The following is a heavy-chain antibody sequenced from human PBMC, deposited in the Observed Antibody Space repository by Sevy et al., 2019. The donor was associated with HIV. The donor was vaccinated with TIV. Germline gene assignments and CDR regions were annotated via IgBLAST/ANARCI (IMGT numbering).Heavy chain of an antibody. CDR3: ARGVRDSYGYYYFDY. CDR2: IGTAGDT. D-gene: IGHD5-18*01. Sequence: GGSLRLSCAASGFTFSSYDMHWVRQATGKGLEWVSAIGTAGDTYYPGSVKGRFTISRVNAKNSLYLQMNSLRAGDTAVYYCARGVRDSYGYYYFDYWGQGTLVTVSS. J-gene: IGHJ4*02. CDR1: GFTFSSYD. V-gene: IGHV3-13*01.